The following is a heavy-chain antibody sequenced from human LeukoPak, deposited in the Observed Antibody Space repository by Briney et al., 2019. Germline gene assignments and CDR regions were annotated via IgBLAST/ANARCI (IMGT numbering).Heavy chain of an antibody. CDR3: ARDMYYYDNSGYRYFYY. Sequence: SETLSLTCTVSGGSIRNYYWSWIRQPAGKGLEWIGRIYNSGNTNYNPSLKSRVTMSVDTSKNQLSLKLTSVTAADTAVYYCARDMYYYDNSGYRYFYYWGQGTLVTVSS. CDR1: GGSIRNYY. V-gene: IGHV4-4*07. D-gene: IGHD3-22*01. J-gene: IGHJ4*02. CDR2: IYNSGNT.